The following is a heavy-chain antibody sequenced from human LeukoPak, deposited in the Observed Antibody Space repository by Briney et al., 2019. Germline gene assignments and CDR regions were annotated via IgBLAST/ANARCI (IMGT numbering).Heavy chain of an antibody. V-gene: IGHV3-30*02. Sequence: GGSLRLSRAASGFTFSSYGMHWVRQAPGKGLEWVAFIRYDGSNKYYADSVKGRFTISRDNSKNTLYLQMKSLRAEDTAVYYCAKGGGYEAQYYYYYLDVWGRGTTVTISS. CDR1: GFTFSSYG. D-gene: IGHD5-12*01. CDR3: AKGGGYEAQYYYYYLDV. CDR2: IRYDGSNK. J-gene: IGHJ6*03.